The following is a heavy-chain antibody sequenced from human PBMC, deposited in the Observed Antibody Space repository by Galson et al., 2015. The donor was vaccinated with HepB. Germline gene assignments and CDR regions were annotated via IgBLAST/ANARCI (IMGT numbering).Heavy chain of an antibody. J-gene: IGHJ4*02. CDR2: ISYDGSNK. CDR1: GFTFSNYG. D-gene: IGHD3-10*01. Sequence: SLRLSCAASGFTFSNYGMHWVRQAPGKGLEWVAVISYDGSNKYYIDSVKGRFTLSRDNSKNTLYLQMNNLGPEDTAVYYCAKDRGRYGEGRSRDYWGQGTLVTVSS. CDR3: AKDRGRYGEGRSRDY. V-gene: IGHV3-30*18.